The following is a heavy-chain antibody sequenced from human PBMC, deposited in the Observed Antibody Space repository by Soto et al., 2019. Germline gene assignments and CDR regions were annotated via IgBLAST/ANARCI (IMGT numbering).Heavy chain of an antibody. V-gene: IGHV1-69*13. Sequence: GASVKVSCKASGGTFSSYAISWVRQAPGQGLEWMGGIIPIFGTANYAQKFQGRVTITADESTSTAYMELSSLRSEDTAVYYCARDSGAVAGNFWYFDYWGQGTLVTVSS. J-gene: IGHJ4*02. CDR1: GGTFSSYA. D-gene: IGHD6-19*01. CDR3: ARDSGAVAGNFWYFDY. CDR2: IIPIFGTA.